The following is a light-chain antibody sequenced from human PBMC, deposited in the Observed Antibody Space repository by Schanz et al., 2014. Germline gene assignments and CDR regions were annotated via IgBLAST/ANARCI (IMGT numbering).Light chain of an antibody. J-gene: IGLJ1*01. CDR1: SSDVGGYKY. CDR3: SSYAGNKYV. V-gene: IGLV2-8*01. CDR2: EVS. Sequence: QSALTQPPSASGSPGQSVTISCTGTSSDVGGYKYVSWYQQHPGKAPKLMIYEVSRRPSGVPDRFSGSKSGNTASLTVSGLQAEDEADYYCSSYAGNKYVFGTGTKLTVL.